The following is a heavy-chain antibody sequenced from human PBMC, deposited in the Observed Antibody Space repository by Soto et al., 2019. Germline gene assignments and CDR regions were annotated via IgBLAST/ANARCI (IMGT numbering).Heavy chain of an antibody. J-gene: IGHJ4*02. Sequence: GSLRLSCAASGFTFSGSAIHWVRQASGKGLEWVARIRTKSNGYATTYAASVKGRFTISRDDSKNMAYLQMNGLKTEDTAMYYCSRAEYVTSSPIGWGQGTLVTVSS. D-gene: IGHD6-6*01. CDR3: SRAEYVTSSPIG. V-gene: IGHV3-73*01. CDR2: IRTKSNGYAT. CDR1: GFTFSGSA.